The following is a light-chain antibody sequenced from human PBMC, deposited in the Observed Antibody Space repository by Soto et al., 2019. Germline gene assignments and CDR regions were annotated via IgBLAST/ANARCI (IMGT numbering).Light chain of an antibody. Sequence: DIQLTQSPSFLSASIGDRVTITCRASQDFSNFLAWYQQKPGRAPKLLMYDASTLQSGVPSRFRGRGSGTEFTPTISSLQPEDFATYYCQHLYSLHLTFGGGTKVDI. CDR3: QHLYSLHLT. J-gene: IGKJ4*01. CDR2: DAS. CDR1: QDFSNF. V-gene: IGKV1-9*01.